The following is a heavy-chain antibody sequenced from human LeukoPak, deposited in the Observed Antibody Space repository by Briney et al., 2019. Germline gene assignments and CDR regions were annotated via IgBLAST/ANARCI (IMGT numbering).Heavy chain of an antibody. CDR1: GFTFSSYE. D-gene: IGHD2-21*01. V-gene: IGHV3-48*03. CDR3: ARAFAVGDY. J-gene: IGHJ4*02. Sequence: GGSLRLSCAASGFTFSSYEMNWVRQAPGKGLEWVSYISSSGSTIYYADSVKGRFTISRDNAKNSLYLQMNSLRAEDTAVYYCARAFAVGDYWGQGTLVTVSS. CDR2: ISSSGSTI.